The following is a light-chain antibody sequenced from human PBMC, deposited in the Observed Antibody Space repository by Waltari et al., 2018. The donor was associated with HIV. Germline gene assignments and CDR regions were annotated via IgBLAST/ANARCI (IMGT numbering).Light chain of an antibody. V-gene: IGKV1-NL1*01. J-gene: IGKJ4*01. CDR2: GTS. Sequence: DLQMTQSPPSLSASVGDSVTITCRASEDIGNALAWDRQKPGEAPNLLLYGTSFLASGVPSRFSGSGAGTDFLLTITSLQPEDVATYYCQQYYIPPLTFGGGTKVDIK. CDR1: EDIGNA. CDR3: QQYYIPPLT.